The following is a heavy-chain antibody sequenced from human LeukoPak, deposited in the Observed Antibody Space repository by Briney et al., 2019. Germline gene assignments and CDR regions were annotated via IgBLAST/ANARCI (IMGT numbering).Heavy chain of an antibody. D-gene: IGHD1-20*01. CDR2: SSVGGGST. CDR3: ARLYNWNEGFDY. CDR1: GFTFRSYA. J-gene: IGHJ4*02. Sequence: GGSLRLSCAASGFTFRSYAMSWVRQAPGKGLEWVSGSSVGGGSTYYADSVKGRFTISRDNSKNTLYLQMNSLRAGDTALYYCARLYNWNEGFDYWGQGTLVTVSS. V-gene: IGHV3-23*01.